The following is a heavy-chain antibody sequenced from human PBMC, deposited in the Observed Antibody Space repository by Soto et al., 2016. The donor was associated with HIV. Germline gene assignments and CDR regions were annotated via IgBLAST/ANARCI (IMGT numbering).Heavy chain of an antibody. V-gene: IGHV4-59*01. CDR2: VYYSGAF. J-gene: IGHJ4*03. CDR1: GGPISQYY. Sequence: QVQLLQSGPGLVKPSETLSVNCTISGGPISQYYWNWIRQSPGKGLEWLGYVYYSGAFSYNPSLKSRLFMSMDTSKAQFSLRLTSLTAADTAIYYCAGYKITPGRKLARPWGHGNPVTVSS. CDR3: AGYKITPGRKLARP. D-gene: IGHD5-12*01.